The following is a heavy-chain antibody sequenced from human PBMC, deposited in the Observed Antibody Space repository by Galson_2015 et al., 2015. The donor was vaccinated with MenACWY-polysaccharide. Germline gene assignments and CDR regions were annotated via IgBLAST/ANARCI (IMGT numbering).Heavy chain of an antibody. V-gene: IGHV3-23*01. CDR2: ISGSGGST. CDR1: GFTFSSYA. J-gene: IGHJ4*02. D-gene: IGHD6-19*01. Sequence: SLRLSCAASGFTFSSYAMRWVRQAPGKGLEWVSDISGSGGSTYYADSVKGRFTISRDNSKNTLYLQMNSLRAEDTAVYYCAKFPQGVAVLGALDYWGQGTLVTVSS. CDR3: AKFPQGVAVLGALDY.